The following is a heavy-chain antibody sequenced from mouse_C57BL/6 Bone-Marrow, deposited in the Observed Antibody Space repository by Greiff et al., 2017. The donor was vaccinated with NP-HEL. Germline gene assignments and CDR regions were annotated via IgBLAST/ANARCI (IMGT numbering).Heavy chain of an antibody. D-gene: IGHD1-1*01. CDR3: ARERYYYGRGAHWYFDV. CDR1: GFTFSDYY. J-gene: IGHJ1*03. CDR2: INYDGSST. V-gene: IGHV5-16*01. Sequence: DVKLVESEGGLVQPGSSMKLSCTASGFTFSDYYMAWVRQVPEKGLEWVANINYDGSSTYYLDSLKSRFIISRDNAKNILYLQMSSLKSEDTATYYCARERYYYGRGAHWYFDVWGTGTTVTVSS.